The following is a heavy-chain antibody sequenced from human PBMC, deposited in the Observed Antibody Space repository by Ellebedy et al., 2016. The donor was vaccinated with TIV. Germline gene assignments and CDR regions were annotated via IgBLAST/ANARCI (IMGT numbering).Heavy chain of an antibody. CDR2: ISYDGSNK. CDR1: GFTFSSYA. V-gene: IGHV3-30-3*01. D-gene: IGHD2-2*02. Sequence: GESLKISCAASGFTFSSYAMQWVRQAPGKGLEWVAVISYDGSNKYYADSVKGRFTISRDNSKNTLYLQMNSLRAEDTAVYYCARDREYCSSTSCYSYYYYGMDVWGQGTTVTVSS. J-gene: IGHJ6*02. CDR3: ARDREYCSSTSCYSYYYYGMDV.